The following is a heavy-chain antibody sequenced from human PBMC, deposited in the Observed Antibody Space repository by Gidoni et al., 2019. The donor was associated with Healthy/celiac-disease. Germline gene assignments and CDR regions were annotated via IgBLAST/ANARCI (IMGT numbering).Heavy chain of an antibody. J-gene: IGHJ4*02. CDR2: ISYDGINK. CDR3: AREVTTYSFDY. V-gene: IGHV3-30*04. D-gene: IGHD4-17*01. Sequence: QVQPVGSGGGVDQPGRSVRLCGAAAGFTFSSSAMPWVRQAPGKGLEWVAVISYDGINKYYADSVKGRFTISRDNSKNTLYLQMNSLRAEDTAVYYCAREVTTYSFDYWGQGTLVTVSS. CDR1: GFTFSSSA.